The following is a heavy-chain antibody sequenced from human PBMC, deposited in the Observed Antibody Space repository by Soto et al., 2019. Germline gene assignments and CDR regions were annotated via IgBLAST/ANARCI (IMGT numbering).Heavy chain of an antibody. D-gene: IGHD2-15*01. Sequence: EVQLVESGGGLVQPGGSLRLSCAASGFTFSGSVMHWVRQASGKGLEWVGRIGMKSNNFATAYAASVKGRFSISRDDSESMAYLQMNSLPTEDTGVYYCSSQDCSGDAGLHPNWGQGNLVNVSS. CDR3: SSQDCSGDAGLHPN. CDR2: IGMKSNNFAT. J-gene: IGHJ4*02. V-gene: IGHV3-73*02. CDR1: GFTFSGSV.